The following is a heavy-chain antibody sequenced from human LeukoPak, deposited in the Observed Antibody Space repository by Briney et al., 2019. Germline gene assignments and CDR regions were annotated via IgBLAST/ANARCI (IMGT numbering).Heavy chain of an antibody. CDR3: AIGGTYGSGS. Sequence: GGSLRLPCAASGFPFANTWMHWVRQAPGRGLVWVSLINNDGSTTHYADSVKGRFTISRDNAKNTVYLQMNSLRAEDTAVYYCAIGGTYGSGSWGQGTLVTVSS. J-gene: IGHJ4*02. CDR2: INNDGSTT. V-gene: IGHV3-74*01. D-gene: IGHD3-10*01. CDR1: GFPFANTW.